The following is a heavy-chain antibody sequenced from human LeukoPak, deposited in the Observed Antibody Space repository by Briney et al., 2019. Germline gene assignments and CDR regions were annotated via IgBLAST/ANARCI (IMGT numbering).Heavy chain of an antibody. CDR3: ARGLEIVVVPAAILRGRKNKPAYGMDV. CDR2: INHSGST. CDR1: GGSFSGYY. J-gene: IGHJ6*02. V-gene: IGHV4-34*01. Sequence: SETLSLTCAVYGGSFSGYYWSWIRQPPGKGLEWIGEINHSGSTNYNPSLKSRVTISVDTSKNQFSLKLSSVTAADTAVYYCARGLEIVVVPAAILRGRKNKPAYGMDVWGQGTTVTVSS. D-gene: IGHD2-2*02.